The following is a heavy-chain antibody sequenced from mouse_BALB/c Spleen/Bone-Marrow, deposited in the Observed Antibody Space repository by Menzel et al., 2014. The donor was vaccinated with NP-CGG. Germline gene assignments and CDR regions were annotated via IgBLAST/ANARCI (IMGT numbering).Heavy chain of an antibody. D-gene: IGHD4-1*01. J-gene: IGHJ2*01. CDR3: ARGGNWEDFDY. CDR2: ISSCSGTI. V-gene: IGHV5-17*02. CDR1: GFTFSSFG. Sequence: VKVEESGGGLVQPGASRTLSCAASGFTFSSFGMHWVRQAPERGLEWVAYISSCSGTIFYADTVKGRFTISRDNPKNTLFLQMTSLRSEDSAMYYCARGGNWEDFDYWGQGTTLTVCS.